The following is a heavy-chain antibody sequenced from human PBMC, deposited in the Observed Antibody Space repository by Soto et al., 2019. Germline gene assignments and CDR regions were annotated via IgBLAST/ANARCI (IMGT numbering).Heavy chain of an antibody. V-gene: IGHV4-59*08. D-gene: IGHD5-18*01. CDR2: IYYSGLT. Sequence: QVQLQESGPGLVKPSETLSLTCTVYGGSISSYYWSWIRQPPGKGLEWIGYIYYSGLTNYNPSLRSRVTISVDTAKNQFSLKLSSVTAADTGVYYGARRYGSCFDYWGQGTLVTVSS. J-gene: IGHJ4*02. CDR3: ARRYGSCFDY. CDR1: GGSISSYY.